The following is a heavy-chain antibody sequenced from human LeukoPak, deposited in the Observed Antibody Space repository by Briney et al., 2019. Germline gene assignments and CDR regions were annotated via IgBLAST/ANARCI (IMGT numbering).Heavy chain of an antibody. Sequence: VASVKISCKASGYTFSGYYIHWVRQAPGQGPEWMGWISPDSGGTNYAQQFQGRVTVTGDTSISTAYMELSGLRSDDTAVYYCARDPIRGVRLLDYWGQGTLVTVSS. CDR2: ISPDSGGT. CDR1: GYTFSGYY. J-gene: IGHJ4*02. D-gene: IGHD2/OR15-2a*01. CDR3: ARDPIRGVRLLDY. V-gene: IGHV1-2*02.